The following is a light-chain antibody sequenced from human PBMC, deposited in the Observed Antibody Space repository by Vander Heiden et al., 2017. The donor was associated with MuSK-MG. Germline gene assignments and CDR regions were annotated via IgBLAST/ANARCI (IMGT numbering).Light chain of an antibody. CDR1: QGISSY. J-gene: IGKJ4*01. V-gene: IGKV1-8*01. Sequence: TRMTHSPSSFPASTGDRVTITSRASQGISSYLAWYQQKPGKAPKLLIYAASPLQRGVPSRFRGSGSATAFTLSISCLESEDFATYYCHRDDSYPLTFGGGTKVEIK. CDR3: HRDDSYPLT. CDR2: AAS.